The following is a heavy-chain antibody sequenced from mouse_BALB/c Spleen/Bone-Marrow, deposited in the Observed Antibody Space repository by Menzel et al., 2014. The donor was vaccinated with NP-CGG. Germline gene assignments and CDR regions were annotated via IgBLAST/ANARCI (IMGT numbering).Heavy chain of an antibody. Sequence: QVQLQQSGAELARPGASVKLSCKASGYTFTDYYINWVKQRTGQGLEWIGEIYPGSGNTHYNEKFKGKATLTADKSSSTAYMQLSSLTSEDSAVYFCARSRGYAWFAYWGQGTLVTVSA. J-gene: IGHJ3*01. CDR3: ARSRGYAWFAY. CDR1: GYTFTDYY. V-gene: IGHV1-77*01. CDR2: IYPGSGNT. D-gene: IGHD2-2*01.